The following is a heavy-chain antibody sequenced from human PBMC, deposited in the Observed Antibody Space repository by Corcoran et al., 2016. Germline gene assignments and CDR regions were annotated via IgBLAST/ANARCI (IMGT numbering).Heavy chain of an antibody. CDR2: TYYRSKWYN. CDR3: ARESYSSGLEPFFDY. CDR1: GDSVTSNSAA. V-gene: IGHV6-1*01. J-gene: IGHJ4*02. Sequence: QVQLQLSGTGLVKPSQPLSLTCSISGDSVTSNSAAWNWIRQSPSSGLEWLGRTYYRSKWYNDYAVSVKSRITITPDTSQNQFSLPLNSVTPEDTAVDDCARESYSSGLEPFFDYWGQGTLVTGSS. D-gene: IGHD6-25*01.